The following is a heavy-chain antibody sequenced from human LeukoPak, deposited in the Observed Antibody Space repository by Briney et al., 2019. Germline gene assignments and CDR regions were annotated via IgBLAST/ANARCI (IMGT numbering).Heavy chain of an antibody. CDR2: ISYDGSNK. CDR3: ASLGYSSSWTFDY. D-gene: IGHD6-13*01. V-gene: IGHV3-30-3*01. Sequence: PGGSLRLSCAASGFTFSSYAMHWVRQAPGKGLEWVAVISYDGSNKYYADSVKGRFTISRDNSKNTLYLQMNSLRAEDTAVYYCASLGYSSSWTFDYWGQGTLVTVSS. CDR1: GFTFSSYA. J-gene: IGHJ4*02.